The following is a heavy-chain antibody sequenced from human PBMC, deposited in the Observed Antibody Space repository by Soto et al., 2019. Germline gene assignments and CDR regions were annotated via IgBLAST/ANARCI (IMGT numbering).Heavy chain of an antibody. CDR3: ARVGPDGYFDY. V-gene: IGHV1-3*01. Sequence: ASVKVSCKASGYTFTSYAMHWVRQAPGQRLEWMGWINAGNGNTKYSQKFQGRVTITRDTSASTAYMELSSLRSEDAAVYYCARVGPDGYFDYWGQGTLVTVSS. CDR2: INAGNGNT. J-gene: IGHJ4*02. CDR1: GYTFTSYA.